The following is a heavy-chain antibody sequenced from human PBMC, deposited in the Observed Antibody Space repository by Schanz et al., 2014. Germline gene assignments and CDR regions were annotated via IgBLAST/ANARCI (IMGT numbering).Heavy chain of an antibody. CDR3: ARLDSSRWYPRY. Sequence: CVASGFMFNDSAMHLFRQAPGKGLEWVSGRSWNAGTLGDGEFVKGRFTISRDNAKNSRYLQMNSLRAEDTAVYYCARLDSSRWYPRYWGQGTLVTVYS. CDR1: GFMFNDSA. CDR2: RSWNAGTL. V-gene: IGHV3-9*01. D-gene: IGHD6-13*01. J-gene: IGHJ4*02.